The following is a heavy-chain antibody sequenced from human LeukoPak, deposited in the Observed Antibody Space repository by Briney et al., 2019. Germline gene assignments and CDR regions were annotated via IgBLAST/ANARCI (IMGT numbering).Heavy chain of an antibody. V-gene: IGHV3-74*01. CDR2: INSDGSST. Sequence: SGGSLRLSCAASGFTFSSYWMHWVRQAPGKGLVWVSRINSDGSSTSYADSVKGRFTISRDNAKNTLYLQMNSLRAEDTGVYYCARDVYRGSSWYAFDFWGQGTLVTVSS. CDR1: GFTFSSYW. CDR3: ARDVYRGSSWYAFDF. J-gene: IGHJ4*02. D-gene: IGHD6-13*01.